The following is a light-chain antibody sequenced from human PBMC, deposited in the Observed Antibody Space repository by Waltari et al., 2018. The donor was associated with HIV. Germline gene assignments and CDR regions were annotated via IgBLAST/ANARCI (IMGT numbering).Light chain of an antibody. V-gene: IGKV3-20*01. Sequence: EIVLTQSPGTLSLSPGERATLSCRASQSITQNYLAWYQQKPGQAPRLVIYGATKRATGIPYRFSGSGSGTEFILTISRLEPEDFSVYHCQHYVASPYSFGQGTKLEIK. CDR2: GAT. J-gene: IGKJ2*03. CDR1: QSITQNY. CDR3: QHYVASPYS.